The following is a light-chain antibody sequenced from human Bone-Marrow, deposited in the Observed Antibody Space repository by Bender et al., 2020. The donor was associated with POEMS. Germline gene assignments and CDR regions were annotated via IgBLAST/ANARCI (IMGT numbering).Light chain of an antibody. V-gene: IGLV2-23*01. Sequence: QSALTQPASVSGSPGQSITISCTGNNNDIGTHNLVSWYQQHPGKAPKLIIYEGSKRPSGISNRFSGSKSGNTASLTISGLQAEDEADFYCCSYAGNSIVMFGGGTKLTVL. CDR3: CSYAGNSIVM. CDR2: EGS. J-gene: IGLJ3*02. CDR1: NNDIGTHNL.